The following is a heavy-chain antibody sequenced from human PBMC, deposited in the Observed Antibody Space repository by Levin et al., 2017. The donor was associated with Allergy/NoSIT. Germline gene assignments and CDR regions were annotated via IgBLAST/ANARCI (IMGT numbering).Heavy chain of an antibody. D-gene: IGHD1-26*01. Sequence: PGESLKISCAASGFTFSSYGMHWVRQAPGKGLEWVAVISYDGSNKYYADSVKGRFTISRDNSKNTLYLQMNSLRAEDTAVYYCAKPSYSGSYYYYYGMDVWGQGTTVTVSS. CDR3: AKPSYSGSYYYYYGMDV. CDR1: GFTFSSYG. CDR2: ISYDGSNK. J-gene: IGHJ6*02. V-gene: IGHV3-30*18.